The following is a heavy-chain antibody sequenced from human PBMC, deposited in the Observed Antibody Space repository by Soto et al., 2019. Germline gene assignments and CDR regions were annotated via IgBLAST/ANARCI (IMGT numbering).Heavy chain of an antibody. CDR2: INHSGTT. Sequence: QVQLQQWGAGLLKPSETLSLTCAVYGGSFSGYYWSWIRQPPGKVLEWIGAINHSGTTNYNPSLKSRVTISVDTSKNQFSLKRSSVNAADTAVYYCARVPFDYWGQGTLVTVSS. CDR1: GGSFSGYY. J-gene: IGHJ4*02. V-gene: IGHV4-34*01. CDR3: ARVPFDY.